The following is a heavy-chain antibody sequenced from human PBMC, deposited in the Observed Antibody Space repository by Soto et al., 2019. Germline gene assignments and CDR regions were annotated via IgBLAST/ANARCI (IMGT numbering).Heavy chain of an antibody. J-gene: IGHJ6*02. CDR3: VRDGSTSWYSYDFYATDV. CDR1: GFTFRTYW. Sequence: EVQLVESGGGLVQPGGSLRLSCAASGFTFRTYWLSWVRQVPGKGLEWVANINLDGSEKNYVDSVKGRFTISRDNATNSLYLQMSGLRAEDTALYYCVRDGSTSWYSYDFYATDVWGQGTTVTVSS. CDR2: INLDGSEK. D-gene: IGHD5-18*01. V-gene: IGHV3-7*05.